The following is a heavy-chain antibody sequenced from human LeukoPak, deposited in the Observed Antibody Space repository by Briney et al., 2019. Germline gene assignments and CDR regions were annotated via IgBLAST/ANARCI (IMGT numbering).Heavy chain of an antibody. Sequence: GGSLRLSCAASGFTFSSYAMSWVRQAPGKGLEWVSAISGSGGSTYYADSVKGRFTISRDNSKNTLYLQMNSLRAEDTAVYYCAKDRPYSSSSKIFRPDAFDIWGQGTMVTVSS. D-gene: IGHD6-6*01. V-gene: IGHV3-23*01. J-gene: IGHJ3*02. CDR3: AKDRPYSSSSKIFRPDAFDI. CDR1: GFTFSSYA. CDR2: ISGSGGST.